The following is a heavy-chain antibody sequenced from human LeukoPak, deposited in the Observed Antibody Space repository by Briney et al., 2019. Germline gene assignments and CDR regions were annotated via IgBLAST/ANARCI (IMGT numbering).Heavy chain of an antibody. V-gene: IGHV4-4*09. CDR2: IYTSGST. D-gene: IGHD2-21*02. Sequence: KPSETLSLTCTVSGGSISSYYWSWIRQPPGKGLEWIGYIYTSGSTNYNPSLKSRVTISVDTSKNQFSLKLSSVTAADTAVYYCARVNVVVTTNWFDPWGQGTLVTVSS. J-gene: IGHJ5*02. CDR3: ARVNVVVTTNWFDP. CDR1: GGSISSYY.